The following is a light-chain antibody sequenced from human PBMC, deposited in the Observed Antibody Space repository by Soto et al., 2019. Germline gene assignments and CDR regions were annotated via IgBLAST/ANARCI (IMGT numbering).Light chain of an antibody. CDR3: SSYTSSSTRVV. V-gene: IGLV2-14*01. CDR2: EVS. CDR1: SSDVGGYNY. J-gene: IGLJ2*01. Sequence: QSALTQPASVSGSPGQSITISCTGTSSDVGGYNYVSWYQQHPGKAPKLMIYEVSNRPSGVSNRFSGSKSGETASLTISGLQAEDEADYYCSSYTSSSTRVVFGGGTSSPS.